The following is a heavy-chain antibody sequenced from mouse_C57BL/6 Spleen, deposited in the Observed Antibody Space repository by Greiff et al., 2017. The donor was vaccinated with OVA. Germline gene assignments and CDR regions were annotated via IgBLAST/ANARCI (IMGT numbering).Heavy chain of an antibody. D-gene: IGHD1-1*01. Sequence: EVNVVESGGGLVKPGGSLKLSCAASGFTFSDYGMHWVRQAPEKGLEWVAYISSGSSTIHYADTVKGRFTISRVNAKNTLFLQMTSLRSEDTAMYYCARNYGSSYWYFDVWGTGTTVTVSS. J-gene: IGHJ1*03. CDR1: GFTFSDYG. CDR2: ISSGSSTI. V-gene: IGHV5-17*01. CDR3: ARNYGSSYWYFDV.